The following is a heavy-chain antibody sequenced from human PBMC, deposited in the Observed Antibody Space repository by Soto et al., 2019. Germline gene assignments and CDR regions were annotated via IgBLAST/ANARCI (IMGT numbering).Heavy chain of an antibody. Sequence: SVKVSCKASGVTFNRQDMRWVRQAPGQGLEWMGGIIPMFGTPHYAEKFQDRVTITADESTGTAYLELSSLTSEDTAVYYCATSEGRDGYRFDYWGPGTLVAVS. V-gene: IGHV1-69*13. CDR3: ATSEGRDGYRFDY. J-gene: IGHJ4*02. CDR2: IIPMFGTP. D-gene: IGHD5-12*01. CDR1: GVTFNRQD.